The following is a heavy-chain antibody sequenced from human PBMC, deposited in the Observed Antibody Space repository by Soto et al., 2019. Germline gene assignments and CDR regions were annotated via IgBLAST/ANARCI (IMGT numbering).Heavy chain of an antibody. D-gene: IGHD6-25*01. J-gene: IGHJ1*01. CDR1: GGSFSGYY. Sequence: SETMSLTCAVYGGSFSGYYWSWIRQPPGKGLEWIGEINHSGSTNYNPSLKSRVTISVDTSKNQFSLKLSSVTAADTAVYYCARGFRGERTQYFQHWGQGTLVTVSS. CDR2: INHSGST. V-gene: IGHV4-34*01. CDR3: ARGFRGERTQYFQH.